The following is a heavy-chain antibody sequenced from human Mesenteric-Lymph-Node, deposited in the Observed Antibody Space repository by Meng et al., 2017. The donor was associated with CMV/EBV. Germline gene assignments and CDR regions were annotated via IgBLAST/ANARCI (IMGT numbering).Heavy chain of an antibody. J-gene: IGHJ5*02. CDR2: INHSGST. D-gene: IGHD1-26*01. CDR1: GGPFSGYY. Sequence: SETLSLTCAVYGGPFSGYYWSWIRQPPGKGLEWIGEINHSGSTNYNPSLKSRVTISVDTSKNQFSLKLSSVTAADTAVYYCARALSGSYNWFDPWGQGTLVTVSS. V-gene: IGHV4-34*01. CDR3: ARALSGSYNWFDP.